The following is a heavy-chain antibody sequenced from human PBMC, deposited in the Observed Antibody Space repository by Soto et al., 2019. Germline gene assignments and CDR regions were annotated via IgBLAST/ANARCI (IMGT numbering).Heavy chain of an antibody. CDR3: ARDRSAAAGYYGMDV. V-gene: IGHV3-48*02. D-gene: IGHD6-13*01. Sequence: GGSLRLSCAASGLTLENHCMSWVRQAPGKGLKWVSYISSSSSTIYYADSVKGRFTISRDNAKNSLYLQMNSLRDEDTAVYYCARDRSAAAGYYGMDVWGQGTTVTVSS. CDR1: GLTLENHC. J-gene: IGHJ6*02. CDR2: ISSSSSTI.